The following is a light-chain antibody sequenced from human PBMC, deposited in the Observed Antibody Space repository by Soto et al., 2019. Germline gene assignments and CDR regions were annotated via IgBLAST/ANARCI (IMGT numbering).Light chain of an antibody. CDR1: QSVTSPF. J-gene: IGKJ1*01. Sequence: EIVLTQSPAPLSLSPGETATLSCMSSQSVTSPFLASYQPKTGQPPRLLIYSTSCRATSIPDRFSGSGSGTSFTLTISSLEPGESAVYYWQQYGSAPRTFGQGTKVEV. CDR3: QQYGSAPRT. V-gene: IGKV3-20*01. CDR2: STS.